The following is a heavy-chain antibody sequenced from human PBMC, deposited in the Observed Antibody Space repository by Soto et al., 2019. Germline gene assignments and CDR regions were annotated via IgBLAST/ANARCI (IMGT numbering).Heavy chain of an antibody. CDR3: ARGPLVVLNDLES. J-gene: IGHJ4*02. Sequence: QVQLVQSGTEVKKPGSSVKVSCKASGGTFRNYPINWVRQAPGQGLEWMGSIFPLTDIPDYAQNFQARLTISADKSTSTAYTELISLTSDDTAMYFCARGPLVVLNDLESWGQGTRVTVSS. V-gene: IGHV1-69*02. CDR2: IFPLTDIP. CDR1: GGTFRNYP.